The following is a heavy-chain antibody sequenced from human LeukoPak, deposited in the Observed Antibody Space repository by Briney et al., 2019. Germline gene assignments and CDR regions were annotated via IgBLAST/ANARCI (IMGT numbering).Heavy chain of an antibody. CDR2: IYSGGST. Sequence: PGGSLRLSCAGSGFTFSSYEMSWVRQAPGKGLEWVSVIYSGGSTYYADSVKGRFTISRDNSKNALYLQMNSLRAEDTAVYYCESGSGSYRTPYYYMDVWGTGTTVTVSS. V-gene: IGHV3-53*01. CDR3: ESGSGSYRTPYYYMDV. D-gene: IGHD3-10*01. J-gene: IGHJ6*03. CDR1: GFTFSSYE.